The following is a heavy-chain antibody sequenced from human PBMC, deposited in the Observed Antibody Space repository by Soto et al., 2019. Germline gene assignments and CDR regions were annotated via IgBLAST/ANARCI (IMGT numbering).Heavy chain of an antibody. D-gene: IGHD1-1*01. CDR2: IWYDGSNK. CDR3: ATDYNWNDGWFDP. CDR1: GFTFSSYG. V-gene: IGHV3-33*01. J-gene: IGHJ5*02. Sequence: QVQLVESGGGVVQPGRSLRLSCAASGFTFSSYGMHWVRQAPGKGLEWVAVIWYDGSNKYYADSVKGRFTISRDNSKNPLYLQMNSLRAEDTAVYYCATDYNWNDGWFDPWGQGTLVTVSS.